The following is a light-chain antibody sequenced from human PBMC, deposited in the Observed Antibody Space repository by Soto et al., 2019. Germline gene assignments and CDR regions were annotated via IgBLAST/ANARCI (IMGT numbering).Light chain of an antibody. V-gene: IGKV3-20*01. CDR3: QQYGSSSWT. CDR2: GAS. J-gene: IGKJ1*01. CDR1: QSVSSSY. Sequence: TGWTQTPGTLSLYPGERATLSCRASQSVSSSYLAWYQQKPGQAPRLLIYGASSRATGIPDRFSGSGSGTDFTLTISRLEPEDFAVYYCQQYGSSSWTFGQGTKVDIK.